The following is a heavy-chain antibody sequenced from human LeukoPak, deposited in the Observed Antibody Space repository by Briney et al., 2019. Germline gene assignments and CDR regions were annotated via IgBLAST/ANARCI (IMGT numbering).Heavy chain of an antibody. Sequence: GGSLRLSCAASGFTFDDYTMHWVRQAPGKGLEWVSLISWDGGSTYYADSVKGRFTISRDNSKNSLYLQMNSLRTEDTALYYCVKDLYSGFWSGYHPSSVYMDVWGKGTTVTVSS. D-gene: IGHD3-3*01. J-gene: IGHJ6*03. CDR3: VKDLYSGFWSGYHPSSVYMDV. CDR2: ISWDGGST. V-gene: IGHV3-43*01. CDR1: GFTFDDYT.